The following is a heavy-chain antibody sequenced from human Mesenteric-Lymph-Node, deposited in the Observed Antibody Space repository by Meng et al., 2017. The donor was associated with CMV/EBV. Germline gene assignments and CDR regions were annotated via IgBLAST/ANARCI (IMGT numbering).Heavy chain of an antibody. Sequence: GGSLRLSCAASGFTFDDYAMHWVRQAPGKGLEWVSSISWNSGEKGYADSVKGRFTITRDNAKDSLHLQMNSLRTEDTALYYCAKDMDPEWNSDSFSDYWGQGTLVTVSS. CDR2: ISWNSGEK. J-gene: IGHJ4*02. V-gene: IGHV3-9*01. CDR3: AKDMDPEWNSDSFSDY. D-gene: IGHD1-7*01. CDR1: GFTFDDYA.